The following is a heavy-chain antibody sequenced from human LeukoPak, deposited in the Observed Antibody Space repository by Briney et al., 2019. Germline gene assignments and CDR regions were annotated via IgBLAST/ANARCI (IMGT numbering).Heavy chain of an antibody. D-gene: IGHD3-10*01. J-gene: IGHJ3*02. CDR3: ARESSIYGSGTDAFDI. CDR2: IYYSGST. Sequence: SETLSLNCTVSGGSVSSGDYYWSWIRQPPGKGLEWIGYIYYSGSTYYNPSLKSRVTISVDTSKNQFSLKLSSVTAADTAVYYCARESSIYGSGTDAFDIWGQGTMVTVSS. CDR1: GGSVSSGDYY. V-gene: IGHV4-30-4*01.